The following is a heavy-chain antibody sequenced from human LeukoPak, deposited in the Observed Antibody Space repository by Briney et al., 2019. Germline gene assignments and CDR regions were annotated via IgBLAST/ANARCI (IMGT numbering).Heavy chain of an antibody. D-gene: IGHD6-6*01. Sequence: GGSLRLSCAASGFTFSTYWMTWVRQAPGKGLEWVANMKGDGSEKHYVDSVKGRFTISRDNAKNSLYLQMNSLRAEDTAVYYCAREFLEYSSSWDDAFDIWGQGTMVTVSS. CDR1: GFTFSTYW. CDR3: AREFLEYSSSWDDAFDI. CDR2: MKGDGSEK. V-gene: IGHV3-7*01. J-gene: IGHJ3*02.